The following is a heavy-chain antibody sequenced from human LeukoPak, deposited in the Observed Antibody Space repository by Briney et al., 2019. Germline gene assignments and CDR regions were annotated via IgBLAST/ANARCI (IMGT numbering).Heavy chain of an antibody. CDR3: ARVRSNSWWGDY. CDR1: GESFSGYY. Sequence: SETLSLTCAVYGESFSGYYWTWIRQPPGKGLEWIGSIYYSGSTYYNPSLRSRVTISVDTSKNQFSLKLSSVTAADTAVYYCARVRSNSWWGDYWGQGTLVTVSS. D-gene: IGHD6-13*01. CDR2: IYYSGST. J-gene: IGHJ4*02. V-gene: IGHV4-34*01.